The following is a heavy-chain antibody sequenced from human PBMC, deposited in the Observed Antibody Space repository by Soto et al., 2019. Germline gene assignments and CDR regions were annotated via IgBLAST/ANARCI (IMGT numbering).Heavy chain of an antibody. V-gene: IGHV3-30*18. J-gene: IGHJ6*02. CDR1: GFTFSSYG. D-gene: IGHD4-4*01. CDR3: AKDLQSPRDYYYYGMDV. Sequence: GGSLRLSCAASGFTFSSYGMHWVRQAPGKGLEWVAVISYDGSNKYYADSVKGRFTISRDNSKNTLYLQMNSLRAEDTAVYYCAKDLQSPRDYYYYGMDVWGQGTTVTVSS. CDR2: ISYDGSNK.